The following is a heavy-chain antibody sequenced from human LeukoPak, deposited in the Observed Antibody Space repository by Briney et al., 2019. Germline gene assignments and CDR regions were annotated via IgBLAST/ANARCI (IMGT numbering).Heavy chain of an antibody. CDR3: AKGFSGYSYGYKGYYFDY. Sequence: QTGGSLRLSCAASGLTFSSYAMSWVRQAPGKGLEWVSAISGSGGSTYYADSVKGRFTISRDNSKNTLYLQMNSLRAEDTAVYYCAKGFSGYSYGYKGYYFDYWGQGTLVTVSS. D-gene: IGHD5-18*01. CDR2: ISGSGGST. CDR1: GLTFSSYA. V-gene: IGHV3-23*01. J-gene: IGHJ4*02.